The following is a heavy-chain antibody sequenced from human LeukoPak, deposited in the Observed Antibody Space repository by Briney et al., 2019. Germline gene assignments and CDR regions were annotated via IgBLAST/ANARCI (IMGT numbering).Heavy chain of an antibody. D-gene: IGHD7-27*01. Sequence: GGSLRLSCAASGFSFASFWMTWVRQAPGKGLEWVANIKQDGSERYYVDSVNGRFTISRDNAKNSLYLQMNSLRVEDTAVYYCARDIWVWGQGTLVTVSS. CDR1: GFSFASFW. J-gene: IGHJ4*02. CDR2: IKQDGSER. CDR3: ARDIWV. V-gene: IGHV3-7*01.